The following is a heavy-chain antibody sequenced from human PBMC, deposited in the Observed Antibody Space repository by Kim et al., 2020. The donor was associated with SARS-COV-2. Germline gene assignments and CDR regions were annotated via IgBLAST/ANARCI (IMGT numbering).Heavy chain of an antibody. V-gene: IGHV3-30*18. Sequence: GGSLRLSCAASGFTFSSYGMHWVRQAPGKGLEWVAVISYDGSNKYYADSVKGRFTISRDNSKNTLYLQMNSLRAEDTAVYYCAKDWYGSGKRYYFDYWGQGTLVTVSS. CDR2: ISYDGSNK. D-gene: IGHD3-10*01. CDR3: AKDWYGSGKRYYFDY. J-gene: IGHJ4*02. CDR1: GFTFSSYG.